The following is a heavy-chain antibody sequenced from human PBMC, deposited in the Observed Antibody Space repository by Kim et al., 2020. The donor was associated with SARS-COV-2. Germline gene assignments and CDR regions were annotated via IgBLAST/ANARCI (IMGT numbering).Heavy chain of an antibody. CDR3: ARDLAFGDYHDY. D-gene: IGHD3-10*01. CDR1: GFTFSSYG. CDR2: IWYDGSNK. V-gene: IGHV3-33*01. Sequence: GGSLRLSCAASGFTFSSYGMHWVRQAPGKGLEWVAVIWYDGSNKYYADSVKGRFTISRDNSKTTLYLQMNSLRAEDTAVYYCARDLAFGDYHDYWGQGTLVTVSS. J-gene: IGHJ4*02.